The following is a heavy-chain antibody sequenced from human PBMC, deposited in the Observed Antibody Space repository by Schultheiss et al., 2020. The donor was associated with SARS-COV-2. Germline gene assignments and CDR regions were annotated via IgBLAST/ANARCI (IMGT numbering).Heavy chain of an antibody. J-gene: IGHJ4*02. V-gene: IGHV4-4*07. CDR1: GGSISSYY. Sequence: SETLSLTCTVSGGSISSYYWSWIRQPAGKGLEWIGRIYTSGSTNYNPSLKRRVTMSVDTSKNQFSLKLSSVTAADTAVYYCARRGAARRHFDYWGQGTLVTVSS. CDR3: ARRGAARRHFDY. D-gene: IGHD6-6*01. CDR2: IYTSGST.